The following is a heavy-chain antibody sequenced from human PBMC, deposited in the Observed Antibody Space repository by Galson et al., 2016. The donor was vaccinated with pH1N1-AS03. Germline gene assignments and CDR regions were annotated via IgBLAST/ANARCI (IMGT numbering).Heavy chain of an antibody. J-gene: IGHJ3*02. CDR2: ISDNGINT. CDR3: IKEGNRLQSRRSDAFDI. V-gene: IGHV3-64D*06. D-gene: IGHD5-18*01. CDR1: GFTFRTFS. Sequence: SLRLSCAASGFTFRTFSIYWVRQAPGKGLEYVSGISDNGINTYYADPVKARFTISRDKFKNTVYLQMSSLRTEDTAVYHCIKEGNRLQSRRSDAFDIWGRGTMVTVSS.